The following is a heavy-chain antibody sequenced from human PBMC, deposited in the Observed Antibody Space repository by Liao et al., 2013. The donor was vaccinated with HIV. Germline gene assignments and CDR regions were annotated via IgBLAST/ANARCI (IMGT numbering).Heavy chain of an antibody. CDR2: IYTSGST. CDR3: ARDSGYFDY. CDR1: GGSISSSTYY. J-gene: IGHJ4*02. V-gene: IGHV4-39*07. D-gene: IGHD3-10*01. Sequence: QVQLQESGPGLVKPSETLSLNCTVSGGSISSSTYYWGWIRQPPGKGLEWIGSIYTSGSTNFNPSLKSRVTISLDTSKNQFSLKLSSVTAADTAVYYCARDSGYFDYWGQGTLVTVSS.